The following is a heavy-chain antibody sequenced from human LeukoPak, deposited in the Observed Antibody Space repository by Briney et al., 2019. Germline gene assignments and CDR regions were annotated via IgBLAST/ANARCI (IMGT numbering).Heavy chain of an antibody. V-gene: IGHV4-59*08. Sequence: SETLSLTCTVSGGSISRYHWTWIRQAPGEGLEWIGYIYYSGSTSYNPSLKSRVTISVDTSKNQFSLKLSSVTAADTAVYYCARNSLIAVALDAFDIWGQGTMVTVSS. D-gene: IGHD6-19*01. CDR2: IYYSGST. J-gene: IGHJ3*02. CDR3: ARNSLIAVALDAFDI. CDR1: GGSISRYH.